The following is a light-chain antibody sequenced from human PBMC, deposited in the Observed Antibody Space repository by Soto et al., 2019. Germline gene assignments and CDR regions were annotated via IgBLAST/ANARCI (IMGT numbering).Light chain of an antibody. V-gene: IGKV3-15*01. CDR3: QQYNNWPRAT. J-gene: IGKJ4*01. CDR2: RTS. CDR1: QSISSN. Sequence: EIVMTQSPATLSVSPGERATLSCRASQSISSNLAWYQQKPGQAPRLLMFRTSSRATGFPARFSGSGSGTEFNLTISSLQSEDFGGYYCQQYNNWPRATLGGGTKVE.